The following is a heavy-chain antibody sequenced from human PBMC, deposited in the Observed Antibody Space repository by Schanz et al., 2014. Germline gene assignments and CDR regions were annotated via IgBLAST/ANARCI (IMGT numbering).Heavy chain of an antibody. CDR3: AKDHAGSDILTALGN. D-gene: IGHD3-9*01. V-gene: IGHV3-23*04. CDR2: ISGSGGST. CDR1: GFGFDDYA. J-gene: IGHJ4*02. Sequence: EVQLVESGGGLVQPGGSLRLSCAASGFGFDDYAMSWVRQAPGKGLEWVSGISGSGGSTYDADSVKGRFTISRDKSKNTLYLQMNSLRAEDTAVYYCAKDHAGSDILTALGNWGQGTLVTVSS.